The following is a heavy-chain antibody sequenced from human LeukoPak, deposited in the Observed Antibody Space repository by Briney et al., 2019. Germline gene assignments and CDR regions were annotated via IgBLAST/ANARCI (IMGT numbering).Heavy chain of an antibody. J-gene: IGHJ4*02. CDR3: ARNGASSGRPYHLDY. CDR2: ISSSSSTI. Sequence: GGSLRLSCEASGFDFRTYSMNWARQIPGKGLECLSYISSSSSTIYYADSVKGRFTISRDNAENSLYLQMNGLRAEDTAVYFCARNGASSGRPYHLDYWGQGTLVTVSS. V-gene: IGHV3-48*01. D-gene: IGHD6-19*01. CDR1: GFDFRTYS.